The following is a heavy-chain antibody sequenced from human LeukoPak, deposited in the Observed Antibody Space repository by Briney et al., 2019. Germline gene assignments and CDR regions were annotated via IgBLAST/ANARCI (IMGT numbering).Heavy chain of an antibody. J-gene: IGHJ3*02. V-gene: IGHV4-39*07. CDR1: GGSISSSTYF. D-gene: IGHD1-26*01. Sequence: PSETLSLTCIVSGGSISSSTYFWGWIRQPPGKGLEWIGIISYNGSTYHNPSLKSRVTLSLDTSKNQFSLKLSYVTAADTAVYYCARAVVGATDAFDIWGQGTMVTVSS. CDR2: ISYNGST. CDR3: ARAVVGATDAFDI.